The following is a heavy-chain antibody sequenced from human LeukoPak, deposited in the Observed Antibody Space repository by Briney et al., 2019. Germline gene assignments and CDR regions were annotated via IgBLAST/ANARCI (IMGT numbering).Heavy chain of an antibody. CDR1: GGTFSSYA. V-gene: IGHV1-69*06. CDR2: IIPMFGTA. CDR3: ANPPTVTSFDY. J-gene: IGHJ4*02. D-gene: IGHD4-11*01. Sequence: SVKVSCKASGGTFSSYAISWVRQAPGEGLEWMGGIIPMFGTANYAQKFQGRVTITADKSTSTAYMELSSLRSEDTAVYYCANPPTVTSFDYWGQGTLVTVSS.